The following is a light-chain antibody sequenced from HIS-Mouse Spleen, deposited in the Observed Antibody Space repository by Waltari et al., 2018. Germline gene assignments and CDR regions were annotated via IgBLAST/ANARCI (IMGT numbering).Light chain of an antibody. CDR1: SSDVGGYNY. CDR3: SSYTSSSFNVV. J-gene: IGLJ2*01. V-gene: IGLV2-14*03. CDR2: DVS. Sequence: QSALTQPASVSGSPGQSITIPCTGTSSDVGGYNYVYWYQQHPGKAPKLMIYDVSNRPSGVSNRFSGSKSGNTASLTISGLQAEDEADYYCSSYTSSSFNVVFGGGTKLTVL.